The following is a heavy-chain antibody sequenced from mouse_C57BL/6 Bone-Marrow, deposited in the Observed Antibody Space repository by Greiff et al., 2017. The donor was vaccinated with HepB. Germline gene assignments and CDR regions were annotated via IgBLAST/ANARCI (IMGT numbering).Heavy chain of an antibody. Sequence: QVHVKQSEAELARPGASVKLSCKASGYTFTSYGISWVKQRTGQGLEWIGEIYPRSGNTYYNEKFKGKATLTADKSSSTAYMELRSLTSEDSAVYFCARSGQLRLRYWGQGTTLTVSS. CDR3: ARSGQLRLRY. J-gene: IGHJ2*01. CDR2: IYPRSGNT. CDR1: GYTFTSYG. V-gene: IGHV1-81*01. D-gene: IGHD3-2*02.